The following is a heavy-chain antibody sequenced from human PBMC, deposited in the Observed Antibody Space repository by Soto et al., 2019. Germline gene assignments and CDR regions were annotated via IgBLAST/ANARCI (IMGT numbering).Heavy chain of an antibody. CDR1: GYSVTSYW. CDR3: SSLQGQSYDN. Sequence: PGGSLKISCMGSGYSVTSYWFGWVRQMPGRGLAWLGIIVSGDSDTSYSPSVQGQVTTSTDKSISTAYLQGRSLRAEDTAIYYCSSLQGQSYDNWGQGTLVTVSS. D-gene: IGHD3-10*01. J-gene: IGHJ4*02. CDR2: IVSGDSDT. V-gene: IGHV5-51*01.